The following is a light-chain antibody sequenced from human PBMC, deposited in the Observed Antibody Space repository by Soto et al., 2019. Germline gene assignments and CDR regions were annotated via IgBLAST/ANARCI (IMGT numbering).Light chain of an antibody. V-gene: IGKV1-5*03. CDR3: QQYNSYST. J-gene: IGKJ2*01. CDR2: KAS. CDR1: QSISSW. Sequence: DIQMTQSPSTLSASVGDRVTITCRASQSISSWLAWYQQKPGKAPKLLIYKASSLGSGVPSRFSGSGSGTEFTLTISSLQPDDFATYYCQQYNSYSTVGQGTKLEIK.